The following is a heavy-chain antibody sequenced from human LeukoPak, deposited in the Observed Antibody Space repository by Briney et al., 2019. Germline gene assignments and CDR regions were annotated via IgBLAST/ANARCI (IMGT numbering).Heavy chain of an antibody. CDR2: INHSGST. CDR3: ATQRRGYSYGRFDY. CDR1: GGSFSGYY. D-gene: IGHD5-18*01. Sequence: SETLSLTCAVYGGSFSGYYWSWIRQPPGKGLEWLGEINHSGSTNYNPSLKSRVTISVDTSKNQFSLKLSSVTAADTAVYYCATQRRGYSYGRFDYWGQGTLVTVSS. V-gene: IGHV4-34*01. J-gene: IGHJ4*02.